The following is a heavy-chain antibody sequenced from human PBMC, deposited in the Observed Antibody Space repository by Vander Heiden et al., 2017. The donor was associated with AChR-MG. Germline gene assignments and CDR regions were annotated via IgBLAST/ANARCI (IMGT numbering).Heavy chain of an antibody. Sequence: EVQLVESGGGLVQPGRSLRLSCAASGFTFSRYCISWVRQAPGKGLEWVANIKQDGSEKYYVDSVKGRFTISRDNAKNSLYLQMNSLRAEDTAVYYCARLSTYYDFWSGYPYFDYWGQGTLVTVSS. CDR2: IKQDGSEK. J-gene: IGHJ4*02. CDR1: GFTFSRYC. D-gene: IGHD3-3*01. V-gene: IGHV3-7*01. CDR3: ARLSTYYDFWSGYPYFDY.